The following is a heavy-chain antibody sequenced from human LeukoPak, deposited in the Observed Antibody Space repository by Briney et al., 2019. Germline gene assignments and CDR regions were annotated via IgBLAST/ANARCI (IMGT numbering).Heavy chain of an antibody. V-gene: IGHV3-48*03. Sequence: PGRSLRLSCAGSGFTFSSYEINWVRRAPGKGLEWVSSISSSGSVIYYADSVKGRFTISRDNAKNSLYLQINSLRAEDTAIYYCARAFSSGWFDYWGQGTLVTVSS. J-gene: IGHJ4*02. CDR1: GFTFSSYE. CDR2: ISSSGSVI. CDR3: ARAFSSGWFDY. D-gene: IGHD6-19*01.